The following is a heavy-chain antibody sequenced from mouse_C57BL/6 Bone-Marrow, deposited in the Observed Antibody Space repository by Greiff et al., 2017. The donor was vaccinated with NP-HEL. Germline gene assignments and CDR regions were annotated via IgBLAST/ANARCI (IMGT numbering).Heavy chain of an antibody. J-gene: IGHJ3*01. Sequence: QVHVKQSGAELVRPGTSVKVSCKASGYAFTNYLIEWVKQRPGQGLEWIGVINPGSGGTNYNEKFKGKATLTADKSSSTAYMQLSSLTSEDSAVYFCAKRGRGYYYGSSPLAYWGQGTLVTVSA. D-gene: IGHD1-1*01. CDR1: GYAFTNYL. V-gene: IGHV1-54*01. CDR3: AKRGRGYYYGSSPLAY. CDR2: INPGSGGT.